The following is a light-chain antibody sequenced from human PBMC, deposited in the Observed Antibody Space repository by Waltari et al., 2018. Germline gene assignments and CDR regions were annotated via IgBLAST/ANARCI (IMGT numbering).Light chain of an antibody. CDR3: QTGGHGTWV. CDR2: VNSDGSH. V-gene: IGLV4-69*01. Sequence: QLVLTQSPSASASLGASITLTCTLSSGHYSNVIAWLQQLPEKGPRYLMKVNSDGSHRRGNEIPDRFSGTSSGAERYLTIASLQSEDEADYYCQTGGHGTWVFGGGTKLTVL. CDR1: SGHYSNV. J-gene: IGLJ3*02.